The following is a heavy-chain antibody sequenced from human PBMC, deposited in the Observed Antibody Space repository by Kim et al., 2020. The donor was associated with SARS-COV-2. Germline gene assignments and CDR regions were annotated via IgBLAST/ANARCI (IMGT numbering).Heavy chain of an antibody. CDR3: AKDRGGDYGEYGMDV. Sequence: GSLRLSCAASGFTFSSYGMHWVRQAPGKGLEWVAVISYDGSNKYYADSVKGRFTISRDNSKNTLYLQMNSLRAEDTAVYYCAKDRGGDYGEYGMDVWGQ. D-gene: IGHD4-17*01. V-gene: IGHV3-30*18. CDR1: GFTFSSYG. J-gene: IGHJ6*02. CDR2: ISYDGSNK.